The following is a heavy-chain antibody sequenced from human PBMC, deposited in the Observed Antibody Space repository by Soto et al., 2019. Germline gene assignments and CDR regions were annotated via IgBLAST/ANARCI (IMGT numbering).Heavy chain of an antibody. CDR1: GFTFSSYG. Sequence: PGGSLRLSCAASGFTFSSYGMHWVRQAPGKGLEWVAVIWYDGSNKYYADSVKGRFTISRDNSKNTLYLQMNSLRAEDTAVYYCARALLDYGDYVTYFDYWGQGTLVTVSS. CDR3: ARALLDYGDYVTYFDY. CDR2: IWYDGSNK. V-gene: IGHV3-33*01. J-gene: IGHJ4*02. D-gene: IGHD4-17*01.